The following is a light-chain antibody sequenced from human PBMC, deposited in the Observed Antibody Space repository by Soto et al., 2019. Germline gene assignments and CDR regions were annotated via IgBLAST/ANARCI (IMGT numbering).Light chain of an antibody. CDR2: KAS. Sequence: DIQMTQSPSTLSASVGDRVTITCRASQSISASLAWYQQKPGKAPKLLIYKASSLERGVPSRFSGSGSGTEFTLTISSLQPDDSATYYCQQYNDFSWTFGPGTKVEIK. V-gene: IGKV1-5*03. CDR1: QSISAS. J-gene: IGKJ1*01. CDR3: QQYNDFSWT.